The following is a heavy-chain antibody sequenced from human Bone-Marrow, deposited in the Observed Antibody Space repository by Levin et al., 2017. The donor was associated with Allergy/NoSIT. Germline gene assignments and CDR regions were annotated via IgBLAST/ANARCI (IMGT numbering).Heavy chain of an antibody. J-gene: IGHJ3*01. D-gene: IGHD2/OR15-2a*01. CDR1: GFTFSTYHA. V-gene: IGHV3-23*01. CDR2: ISGSGDST. CDR3: AKLPAPDPRILSDAFDV. Sequence: LSLTCAASGFTFSTYHAMSWVRQTPGKGLEWVCGISGSGDSTHYADSVRGRFTISRDNSKNTVFLQMNSLKAEDTAVYYCAKLPAPDPRILSDAFDVWGQGTMVTVSS.